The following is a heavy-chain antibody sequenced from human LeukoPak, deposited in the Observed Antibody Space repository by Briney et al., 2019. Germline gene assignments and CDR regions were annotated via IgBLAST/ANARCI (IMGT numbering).Heavy chain of an antibody. CDR2: IYGAATAT. J-gene: IGHJ3*02. Sequence: GGSLRLSCAASGISFWRHAMNWVRQAPGKGLEWVPGIYGAATATYYADSVKGRFTISRDNSKNTVWLQMNSLRAEDTAVYYCAKSLHDSSTYWSEFRGFDIWGQGTMVTVSS. CDR1: GISFWRHA. V-gene: IGHV3-23*01. D-gene: IGHD4-11*01. CDR3: AKSLHDSSTYWSEFRGFDI.